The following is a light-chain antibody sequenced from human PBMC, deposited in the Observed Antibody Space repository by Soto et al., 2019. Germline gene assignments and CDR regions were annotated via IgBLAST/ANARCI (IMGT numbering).Light chain of an antibody. CDR2: EVS. Sequence: QSALTQPPSASGSPGQSVTISCTGTSSDVGGYNFVSWYHHLPGKAPKLMIYEVSKRPSGVPDRFSGSKSGNTASLTVSGLQAEDEADYYCSSYAGSNNLDVFGTGTKLTVL. CDR1: SSDVGGYNF. V-gene: IGLV2-8*01. CDR3: SSYAGSNNLDV. J-gene: IGLJ1*01.